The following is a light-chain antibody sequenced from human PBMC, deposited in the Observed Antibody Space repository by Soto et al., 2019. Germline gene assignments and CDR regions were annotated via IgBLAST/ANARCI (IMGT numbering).Light chain of an antibody. Sequence: QSVLTQPPSASGTPGQRVTISCSGSRSNVGSNTVNWYQQLPGTAPKLLIYSNNPRPSGVPDRSSGSKSGTSASLAISGLQAEDEADYYCATWDDSLNGPVFGGGTKLTVL. J-gene: IGLJ2*01. CDR3: ATWDDSLNGPV. CDR2: SNN. CDR1: RSNVGSNT. V-gene: IGLV1-44*01.